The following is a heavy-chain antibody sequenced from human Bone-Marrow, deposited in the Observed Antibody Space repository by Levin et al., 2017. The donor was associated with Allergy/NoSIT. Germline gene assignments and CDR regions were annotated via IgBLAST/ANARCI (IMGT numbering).Heavy chain of an antibody. J-gene: IGHJ4*02. CDR3: ACFGYGSGSRKDFDY. CDR1: GFTFSSYV. CDR2: ISYDGSNK. Sequence: GESLKISCAASGFTFSSYVMHWVRQAPGKGLEWVAVISYDGSNKYYGDSVKGRFTISRDNSKNTLYLQMNSLRAEDTAVYYCACFGYGSGSRKDFDYWGQGTLVTVSS. D-gene: IGHD3-10*01. V-gene: IGHV3-30*03.